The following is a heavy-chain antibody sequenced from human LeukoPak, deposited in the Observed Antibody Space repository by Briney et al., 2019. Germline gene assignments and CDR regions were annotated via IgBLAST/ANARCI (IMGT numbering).Heavy chain of an antibody. CDR3: ARDFLFGLVSDAFDI. CDR2: INPNSGGT. J-gene: IGHJ3*02. Sequence: ASVKVSCKASGYTFTGYYMHWVRQAPGQGLEWMGWINPNSGGTNYAQKFQGRVTMTRDTCISTAYMELSRLRSDDTAVYYCARDFLFGLVSDAFDIWGQGTMVTVSS. V-gene: IGHV1-2*02. D-gene: IGHD3/OR15-3a*01. CDR1: GYTFTGYY.